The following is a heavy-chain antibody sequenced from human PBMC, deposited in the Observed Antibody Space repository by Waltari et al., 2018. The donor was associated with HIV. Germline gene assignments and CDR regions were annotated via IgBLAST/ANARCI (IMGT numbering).Heavy chain of an antibody. CDR1: GGSISSDY. J-gene: IGHJ4*02. D-gene: IGHD6-19*01. CDR3: ARTSGYTSGWVQYYFDY. CDR2: IYYSGST. Sequence: QVQLQESGPGLVKPSETLSLTCTVSGGSISSDYWSWIRQPPGKGLEWIGYIYYSGSTNYNPSLKIRVTISVDTSKNQFSLKLSSVTAADTAVYYCARTSGYTSGWVQYYFDYWGQGTLVTVSS. V-gene: IGHV4-59*01.